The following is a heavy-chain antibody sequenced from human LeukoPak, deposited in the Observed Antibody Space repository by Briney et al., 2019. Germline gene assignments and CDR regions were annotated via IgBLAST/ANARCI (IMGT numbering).Heavy chain of an antibody. V-gene: IGHV4-59*01. CDR1: GGSFSGYY. CDR2: IYYSGST. CDR3: ARGFILFDY. J-gene: IGHJ4*02. Sequence: PSETLSLTCAVYGGSFSGYYWSWIRQPPGKGLEWIGYIYYSGSTNYNPSLKSRVTISVDTSKNQFSLKLSSVTAADTAVYYCARGFILFDYWGQGTLVTVSS. D-gene: IGHD2-21*01.